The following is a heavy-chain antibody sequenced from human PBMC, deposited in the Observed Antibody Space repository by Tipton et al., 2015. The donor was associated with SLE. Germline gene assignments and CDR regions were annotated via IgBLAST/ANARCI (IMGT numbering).Heavy chain of an antibody. CDR2: IYDSGTT. D-gene: IGHD3-10*01. CDR1: GGSISSVGYY. Sequence: LRLSCTVSGGSISSVGYYWGWIRQVPGKGLEWIGHIYDSGTTFYNPSLKSRVTISIGTSKNQFSLRLTSVTAADTAVYFCARVGDYYNSGSRVFDHWGQGILVTVSS. CDR3: ARVGDYYNSGSRVFDH. J-gene: IGHJ4*02. V-gene: IGHV4-31*02.